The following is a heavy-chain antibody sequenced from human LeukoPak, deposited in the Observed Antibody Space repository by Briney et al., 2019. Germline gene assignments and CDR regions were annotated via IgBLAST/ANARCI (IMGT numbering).Heavy chain of an antibody. Sequence: SETLSLTCIISGGSIGPYYWSWIRQAAGKGPEWIGRIYTTGTADYNPSLKGRVFLSVDTSKNQFSLKLSSVTAADTAVYYCARDPLHNWNPDAFDIWGQGTMVTVSS. D-gene: IGHD1-20*01. J-gene: IGHJ3*02. CDR1: GGSIGPYY. CDR2: IYTTGTA. CDR3: ARDPLHNWNPDAFDI. V-gene: IGHV4-4*07.